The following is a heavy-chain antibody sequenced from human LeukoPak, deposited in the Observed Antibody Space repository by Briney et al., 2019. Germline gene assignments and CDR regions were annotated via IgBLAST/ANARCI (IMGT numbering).Heavy chain of an antibody. V-gene: IGHV3-30*03. Sequence: PGGSLRLFCAASGFTFSSYGMHWVRQAPGKGLEWVAGISYDGSNKYYADSVKGRFTISRDNSKNTRYLQMNSLRAEDTAVYYCARAGRDGYNFPHKFDYWGQGTLVTVSS. CDR2: ISYDGSNK. CDR3: ARAGRDGYNFPHKFDY. CDR1: GFTFSSYG. J-gene: IGHJ4*02. D-gene: IGHD5-24*01.